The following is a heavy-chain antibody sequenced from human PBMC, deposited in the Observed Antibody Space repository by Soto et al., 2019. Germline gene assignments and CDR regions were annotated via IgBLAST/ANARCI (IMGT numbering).Heavy chain of an antibody. J-gene: IGHJ4*02. CDR3: ARAGDDCSTTNCYMIDY. Sequence: QVQLVQSGVEVKKPGASVKVSCKASGYTFTTYAMHWVRQAPGQRLEWMGWINAGNGKTKYSQKFQGRVTITRDTSATTVYRELSSLRSEDTAVYYCARAGDDCSTTNCYMIDYWGQGTLVTVSS. CDR2: INAGNGKT. V-gene: IGHV1-3*01. D-gene: IGHD2-2*02. CDR1: GYTFTTYA.